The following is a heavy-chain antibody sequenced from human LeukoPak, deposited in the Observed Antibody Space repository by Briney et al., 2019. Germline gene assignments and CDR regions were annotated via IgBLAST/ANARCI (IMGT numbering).Heavy chain of an antibody. CDR1: GGSIRSYY. D-gene: IGHD1-1*01. V-gene: IGHV4-59*01. J-gene: IGHJ5*02. Sequence: SETLSLTCTVSGGSIRSYYWSWIRQPPGKGLEWIGYIYYSGSTNYNPSLKSRVTISVDTSKNQFSLNLTSVTAADTAVYYCARFTPRGYGCGGYNRFDPWGQGTLVTVSS. CDR3: ARFTPRGYGCGGYNRFDP. CDR2: IYYSGST.